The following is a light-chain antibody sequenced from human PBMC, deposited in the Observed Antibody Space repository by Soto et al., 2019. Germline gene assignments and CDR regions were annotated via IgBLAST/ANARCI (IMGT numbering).Light chain of an antibody. CDR3: AAWDDSLSGPL. CDR2: DDS. V-gene: IGLV3-21*02. Sequence: SYELTQPPSVSVAPGQTASITCGGNTIGSKSVHWYQQQPGQAPVLVVSDDSDRPSGIPERFSGSNSANTATLTISRVEAGDEADYYCAAWDDSLSGPLFGGGTKLTVL. J-gene: IGLJ2*01. CDR1: TIGSKS.